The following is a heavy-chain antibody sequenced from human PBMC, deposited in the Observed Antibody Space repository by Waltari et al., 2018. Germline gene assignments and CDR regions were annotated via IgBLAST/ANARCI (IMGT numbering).Heavy chain of an antibody. CDR1: GFTFSSYA. CDR3: AKEGETTYYDFWSGYSPSYYFDY. J-gene: IGHJ4*02. CDR2: ISGSGGST. V-gene: IGHV3-23*01. D-gene: IGHD3-3*01. Sequence: EVQLLESGGGLVQPGGSLRLSCAASGFTFSSYAMSWVRQDPGKGLEWVAAISGSGGSTYYADSVKGRFTISRDNSKNTLYLQMNSLRAEDTAVYYCAKEGETTYYDFWSGYSPSYYFDYWGQGTLVTVSS.